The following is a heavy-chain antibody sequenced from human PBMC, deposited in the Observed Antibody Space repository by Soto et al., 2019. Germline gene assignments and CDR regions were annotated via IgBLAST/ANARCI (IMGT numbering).Heavy chain of an antibody. CDR2: INHSGST. V-gene: IGHV4-34*01. CDR3: ARVDYGDYGEGAGDMDV. D-gene: IGHD4-17*01. J-gene: IGHJ6*03. Sequence: PSETLSLTCAVYGGSFSGYYWSWIRQPPRKGLEWIGEINHSGSTNYNPSLKSRVTISVDTSKNQFSLKLSSVTAADTAVYYCARVDYGDYGEGAGDMDVWGKGTTVTVSS. CDR1: GGSFSGYY.